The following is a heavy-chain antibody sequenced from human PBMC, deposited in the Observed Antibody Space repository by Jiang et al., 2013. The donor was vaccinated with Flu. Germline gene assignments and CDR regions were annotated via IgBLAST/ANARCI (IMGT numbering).Heavy chain of an antibody. J-gene: IGHJ4*02. CDR2: ISYDAVNQ. V-gene: IGHV3-30*04. D-gene: IGHD5-18*01. CDR3: AKDQYNYGVFDS. CDR1: GFTFSYYA. Sequence: VESGGGVVQPGTSLRVSCAASGFTFSYYAMHWVRQAPGKGLEWVAVISYDAVNQKYADSVKGRFTISRDNSKNTLYLQMDSLRGDDTGVYFCAKDQYNYGVFDSWGQGTLVTVSS.